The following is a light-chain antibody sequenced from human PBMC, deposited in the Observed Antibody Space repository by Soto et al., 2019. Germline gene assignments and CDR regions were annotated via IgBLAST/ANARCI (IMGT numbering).Light chain of an antibody. J-gene: IGLJ3*02. CDR1: GSNIGSNT. Sequence: QSVLTQPPSASGTPGQRVTISRSGSGSNIGSNTVNWYQHLPGTAPKVLINTNDQRPSGVPDRFSGSKSGTSASLAISGLQSDDEADYYCATWDDNLNGPVFGGGTKVTVL. CDR2: TND. V-gene: IGLV1-44*01. CDR3: ATWDDNLNGPV.